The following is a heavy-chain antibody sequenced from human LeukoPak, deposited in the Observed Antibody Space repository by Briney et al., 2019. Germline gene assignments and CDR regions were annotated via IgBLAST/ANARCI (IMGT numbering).Heavy chain of an antibody. V-gene: IGHV4-59*08. CDR2: IYYSGST. Sequence: SETLSLTCTVSGGSISSYYCSWIRQPPGKGLEWIGYIYYSGSTNYNPSLKSRVTISVDTSKNQFSLKLSSVTAADTAVYYCARHSSQWDWFDPWGQGTLVTVSS. CDR1: GGSISSYY. J-gene: IGHJ5*02. CDR3: ARHSSQWDWFDP. D-gene: IGHD6-13*01.